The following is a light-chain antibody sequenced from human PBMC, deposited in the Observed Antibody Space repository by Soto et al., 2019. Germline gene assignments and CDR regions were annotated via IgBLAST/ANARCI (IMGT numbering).Light chain of an antibody. V-gene: IGKV3-20*01. J-gene: IGKJ2*01. CDR3: QQYGSSTPT. CDR1: QSVSSSY. Sequence: EIVLTQSPGTLSLSPGERATLSCRASQSVSSSYLAWYQHKPGQAPRLLIYGASSRATGIPDRFSGSGSGTDFTLTISSLEPEDVAVYYCQQYGSSTPTFGQGTKLELK. CDR2: GAS.